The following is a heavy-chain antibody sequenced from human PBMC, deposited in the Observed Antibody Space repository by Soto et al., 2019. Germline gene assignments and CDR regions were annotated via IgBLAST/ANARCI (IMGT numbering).Heavy chain of an antibody. J-gene: IGHJ5*02. CDR1: GAALNSGNYY. V-gene: IGHV4-31*03. Sequence: SETLSLTCSVSGAALNSGNYYWSWIRQVPGKGLEWIVHIYVTGAVDYNPSLRDRITISQDTSERQFSLNLRLVTAADTAVYYCARLRIATNNYKWFDPWGQATRVTVSS. CDR3: ARLRIATNNYKWFDP. CDR2: IYVTGAV. D-gene: IGHD2-21*01.